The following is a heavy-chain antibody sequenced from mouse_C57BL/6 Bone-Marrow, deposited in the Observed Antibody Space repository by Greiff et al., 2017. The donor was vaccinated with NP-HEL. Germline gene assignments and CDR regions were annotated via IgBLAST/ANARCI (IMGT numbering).Heavy chain of an antibody. D-gene: IGHD1-1*01. Sequence: QVHVKQSGAELVRPGASVKLSCKASGYTFTDYYINWVKQRPGQGLEWIARIYPGSGNTYYNEKFKGKATLTAEKSSSTAYMQLSSLTSEDSAVYFCARRGVAYYGSEYFDYWGQGTTLTVSS. CDR1: GYTFTDYY. CDR2: IYPGSGNT. J-gene: IGHJ2*01. CDR3: ARRGVAYYGSEYFDY. V-gene: IGHV1-76*01.